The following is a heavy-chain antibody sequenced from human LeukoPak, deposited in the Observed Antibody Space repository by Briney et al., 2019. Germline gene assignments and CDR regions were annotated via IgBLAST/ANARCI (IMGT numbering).Heavy chain of an antibody. CDR2: TRNIANSYTT. CDR3: ARATSAQYSSSWYDAFDI. J-gene: IGHJ3*02. V-gene: IGHV3-72*01. CDR1: GFTFSDHY. D-gene: IGHD6-13*01. Sequence: PGGSLRLSCAASGFTFSDHYMDWVRQAPGKGLEWVGRTRNIANSYTTEYAASVKGRFAISRDDSKNSLYLQMNSLKTEDTAVYYCARATSAQYSSSWYDAFDIWGQGTMVTVSS.